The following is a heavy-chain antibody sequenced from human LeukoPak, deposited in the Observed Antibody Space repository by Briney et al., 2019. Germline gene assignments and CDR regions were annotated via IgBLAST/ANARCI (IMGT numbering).Heavy chain of an antibody. Sequence: TGKSLRLSCAASGFTFSSYAIHWVRQAPGNGLEWVAVVSYDGRNKYHADSVKGRFTISRDNSRNTLYLQMNSLRAEDTAVYYCAKCSDTCYANAFDIWGQGTTVTVFS. CDR2: VSYDGRNK. V-gene: IGHV3-30*04. CDR1: GFTFSSYA. D-gene: IGHD2-2*01. CDR3: AKCSDTCYANAFDI. J-gene: IGHJ3*02.